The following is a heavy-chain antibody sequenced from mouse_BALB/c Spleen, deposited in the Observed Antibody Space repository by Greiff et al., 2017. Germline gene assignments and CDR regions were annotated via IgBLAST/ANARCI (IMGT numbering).Heavy chain of an antibody. Sequence: EVKLMESGPGLVKPSQSLSLTCTVTGYSITSDYAWNWIRQFPGNKLEWMGYISYSGSTSYNPSLKSRISITRDTSKNQFFLQLNSVTTEDTATYYCARDYGSSSPFAYWGQGTLVTVSA. CDR1: GYSITSDYA. V-gene: IGHV3-2*02. CDR2: ISYSGST. CDR3: ARDYGSSSPFAY. J-gene: IGHJ3*01. D-gene: IGHD1-1*01.